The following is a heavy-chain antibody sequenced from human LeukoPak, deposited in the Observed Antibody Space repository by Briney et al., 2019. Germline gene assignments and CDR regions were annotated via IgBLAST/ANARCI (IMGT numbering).Heavy chain of an antibody. D-gene: IGHD3-22*01. CDR3: ARCRRHSSGYYYLFDY. V-gene: IGHV1-69*13. CDR2: IIPIFGTA. J-gene: IGHJ4*02. CDR1: EGTFSSYA. Sequence: SVKVSCKASEGTFSSYAISWVRQAPGQGLEWMGGIIPIFGTANYAQKFQGRVTITADESTSTAYMELSSLRSEDTAVYYCARCRRHSSGYYYLFDYWGQGTLVSVSS.